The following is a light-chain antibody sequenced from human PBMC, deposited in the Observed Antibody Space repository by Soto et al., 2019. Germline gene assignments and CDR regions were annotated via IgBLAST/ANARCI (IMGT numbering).Light chain of an antibody. CDR1: SSDVGGYKY. CDR3: SSSAGSYTYV. Sequence: QSVLTQPRSVSGSPGQSVSISCTGTSSDVGGYKYVSWYQHHPGKAPKLMIFDVIKRPSGVPDRFSGSKSGNTASLTISGLQAEDGADYYCSSSAGSYTYVFGTGTKVTVL. CDR2: DVI. J-gene: IGLJ1*01. V-gene: IGLV2-11*01.